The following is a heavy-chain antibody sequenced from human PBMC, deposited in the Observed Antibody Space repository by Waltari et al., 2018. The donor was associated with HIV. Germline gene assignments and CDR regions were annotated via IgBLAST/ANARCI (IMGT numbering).Heavy chain of an antibody. J-gene: IGHJ5*02. D-gene: IGHD5-18*01. CDR2: MNPNSGNT. V-gene: IGHV1-8*01. CDR1: GYTFTSYD. Sequence: QVQLVQSGAEVKKPGASVKVSCKASGYTFTSYDINWVRQATGQGLEWMGWMNPNSGNTGYAQKFQGRVTMTRNTSTSTAYMELSSLRSEDTAVYYCARGVAGYTYGSNWIDPWGQGTLVTVSS. CDR3: ARGVAGYTYGSNWIDP.